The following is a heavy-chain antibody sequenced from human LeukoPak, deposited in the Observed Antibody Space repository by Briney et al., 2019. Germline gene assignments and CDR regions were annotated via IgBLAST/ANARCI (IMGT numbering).Heavy chain of an antibody. V-gene: IGHV1-18*01. D-gene: IGHD3-10*01. J-gene: IGHJ4*02. CDR2: ISAYNGNT. CDR3: ARDPSRYYGSGSYYTY. Sequence: GASVKVSCKASGYTFTSYGISWVRQAPGQGLEWMGWISAYNGNTNYAQKLQGRVTMTTDTSTSTAYMELRSLRSDDTAVYYCARDPSRYYGSGSYYTYWGQGTLVTVSS. CDR1: GYTFTSYG.